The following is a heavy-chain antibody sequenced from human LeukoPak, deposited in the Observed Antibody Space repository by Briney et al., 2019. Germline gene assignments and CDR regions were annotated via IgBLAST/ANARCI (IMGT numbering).Heavy chain of an antibody. V-gene: IGHV4-34*01. CDR1: GGSFSGYY. Sequence: PSETLSLTCAVYGGSFSGYYWSWIRQPPGKGLVWIGVINHSGGTNYNPSLKSRVTISGDTSKNQFSLKRSSVTAADTAVYYCARANFWSSYSGAWMGRSYYFDYWGQGTLVTVSS. J-gene: IGHJ4*02. D-gene: IGHD3-3*01. CDR2: INHSGGT. CDR3: ARANFWSSYSGAWMGRSYYFDY.